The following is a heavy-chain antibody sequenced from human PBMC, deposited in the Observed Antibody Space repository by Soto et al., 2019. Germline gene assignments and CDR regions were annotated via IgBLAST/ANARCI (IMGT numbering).Heavy chain of an antibody. J-gene: IGHJ6*02. Sequence: GGSLRLSCAASGFTFSSYGMHWVRQAPGKGLEWVAVIWYDGSNKYYADSVKGRFTISRDNSKNTLYLQMNSLRAEDTAVYYCARDSIFGVVPIYGMDVWGQGTTVTVSS. V-gene: IGHV3-33*01. CDR1: GFTFSSYG. CDR3: ARDSIFGVVPIYGMDV. CDR2: IWYDGSNK. D-gene: IGHD3-3*01.